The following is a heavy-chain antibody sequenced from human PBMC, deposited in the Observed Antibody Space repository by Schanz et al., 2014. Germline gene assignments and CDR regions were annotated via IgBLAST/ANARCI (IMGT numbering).Heavy chain of an antibody. CDR2: ISYDGRNK. V-gene: IGHV3-30*04. CDR1: GFTFRGHA. D-gene: IGHD5-12*01. Sequence: QVQLVESGGGVVQPGTSLRLSCAASGFTFRGHAMHWVRQAPGKGLEWVAVISYDGRNKYFADSVKGRFTISRDNSKNTLFLQVNSLRVEDTAIYYCARDEGKDGYNLAFDVWGQGTLVTVSS. J-gene: IGHJ3*01. CDR3: ARDEGKDGYNLAFDV.